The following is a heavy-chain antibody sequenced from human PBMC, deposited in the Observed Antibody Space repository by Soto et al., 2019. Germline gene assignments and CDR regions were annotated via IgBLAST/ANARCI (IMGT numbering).Heavy chain of an antibody. D-gene: IGHD2-2*01. CDR2: IYYSGST. CDR3: ARDLTYLYYYYGMDV. Sequence: QVQLQESGPGLVKPSETLSLTCTVSGGSISSYYWSWIRQPPGKGLEWIGYIYYSGSTNYNPSRKSRVTISVDTSKNQFSLKLSSVTAADTAVYYCARDLTYLYYYYGMDVWGQGTTVTVSS. J-gene: IGHJ6*02. V-gene: IGHV4-59*01. CDR1: GGSISSYY.